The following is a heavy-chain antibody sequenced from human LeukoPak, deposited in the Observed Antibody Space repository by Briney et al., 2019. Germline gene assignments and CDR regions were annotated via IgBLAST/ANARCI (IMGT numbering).Heavy chain of an antibody. CDR2: INHSGST. CDR1: GGSFSGYY. CDR3: ARRSRVAPFDY. V-gene: IGHV4-34*01. J-gene: IGHJ4*02. D-gene: IGHD3-3*01. Sequence: SETLSLTCAVYGGSFSGYYWSWIRQPPGKGLEWIGEINHSGSTNYNPSLKSRVTISVDTSKNQFSLKLSSVTAADTAVYYCARRSRVAPFDYWGQGTLVTVSS.